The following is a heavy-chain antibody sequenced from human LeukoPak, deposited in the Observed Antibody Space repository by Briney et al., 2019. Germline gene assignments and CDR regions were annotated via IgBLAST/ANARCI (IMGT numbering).Heavy chain of an antibody. D-gene: IGHD2-15*01. CDR1: GFTFSTYS. CDR2: LSSTSTYI. CDR3: ARVRCSGGSCFYHFDY. Sequence: GGSLRLSCAASGFTFSTYSMNWVRQAPGKGLEWVSSLSSTSTYIYYADSVKGRFTISRDNAKNSLYLQMNILRAEDTAVYYCARVRCSGGSCFYHFDYWGQGSLVTVSS. V-gene: IGHV3-21*01. J-gene: IGHJ4*02.